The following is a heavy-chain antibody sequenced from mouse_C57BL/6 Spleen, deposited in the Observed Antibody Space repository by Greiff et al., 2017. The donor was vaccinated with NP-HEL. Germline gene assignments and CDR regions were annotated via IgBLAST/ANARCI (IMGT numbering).Heavy chain of an antibody. J-gene: IGHJ3*01. V-gene: IGHV1-52*01. CDR3: ARGNWFAY. Sequence: QVHVKQSGAELVRPGSSVKLSCKASGYTFTSYWMHWVKQRPIQGLEWIGNIDPSDSETHYNQKFKDKATLTVDKSSSTAYMQLSSLTSEDSAVYYCARGNWFAYWGQGTLVTVSA. CDR2: IDPSDSET. CDR1: GYTFTSYW.